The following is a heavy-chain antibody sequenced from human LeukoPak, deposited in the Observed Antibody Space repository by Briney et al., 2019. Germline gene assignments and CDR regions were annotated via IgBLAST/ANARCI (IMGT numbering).Heavy chain of an antibody. CDR1: GFTFSSYW. J-gene: IGHJ5*02. Sequence: GGSLRLSCAASGFTFSSYWMSWVRQAPGKGLEWVANIKQDGSEKYYVDSVKGRFTISRDNAKNSLYLQMNSLRAEDTAVYYCARDAYDSSGYYHHWGQGTLVTVSS. CDR3: ARDAYDSSGYYHH. V-gene: IGHV3-7*01. CDR2: IKQDGSEK. D-gene: IGHD3-22*01.